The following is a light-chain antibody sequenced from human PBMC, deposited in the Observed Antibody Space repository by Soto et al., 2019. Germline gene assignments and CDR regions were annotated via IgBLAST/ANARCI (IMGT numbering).Light chain of an antibody. Sequence: SYELTQPPSVSVSPGQTASITCSGDKLGDKYACWYQQKPGQSPVLVIYQNNKRPSGIPERFSGSNSGNTATLTISGTQAMDEADYYCQAWASSTGVLGTGTKLTVL. CDR2: QNN. CDR1: KLGDKY. J-gene: IGLJ1*01. V-gene: IGLV3-1*01. CDR3: QAWASSTGV.